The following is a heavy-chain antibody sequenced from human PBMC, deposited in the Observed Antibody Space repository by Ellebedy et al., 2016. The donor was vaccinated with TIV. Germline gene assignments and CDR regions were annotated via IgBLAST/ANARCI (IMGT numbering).Heavy chain of an antibody. J-gene: IGHJ5*02. CDR3: ARGGGFGPTNWFDP. D-gene: IGHD3-10*01. V-gene: IGHV4-34*01. Sequence: MPSETLSLTCAVYGGSFSGYYWSWIRQPPGKGLEWIGEINHSGSTNYTPSLKSRVTLSVDTSKNQFSLKLSSVTAADTAVYYCARGGGFGPTNWFDPWGQGTLVTVSS. CDR2: INHSGST. CDR1: GGSFSGYY.